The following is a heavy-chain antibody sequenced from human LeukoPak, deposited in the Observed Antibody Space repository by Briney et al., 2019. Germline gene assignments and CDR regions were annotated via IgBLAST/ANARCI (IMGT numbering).Heavy chain of an antibody. D-gene: IGHD2-8*01. V-gene: IGHV1-18*01. J-gene: IGHJ5*02. CDR1: GYTFTSYG. CDR2: ISAYNGST. CDR3: ARDQREWCLPDNWFDR. Sequence: ASVTVSCKASGYTFTSYGISWVRQAPGQGLEWMGWISAYNGSTNYAQTLQCRVTMTTDASTSTAYMELRGLRSDDTAVYYCARDQREWCLPDNWFDRWGQPTLVTVSA.